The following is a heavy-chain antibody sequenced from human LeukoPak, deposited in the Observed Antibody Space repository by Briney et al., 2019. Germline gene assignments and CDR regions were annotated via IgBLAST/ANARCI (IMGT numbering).Heavy chain of an antibody. CDR3: TTVSPEKYYYYMDV. CDR2: IKSKTDGGTT. J-gene: IGHJ6*03. CDR1: GFTFSNAW. V-gene: IGHV3-15*01. Sequence: GSLRLFCAASGFTFSNAWMSRVRQAPGEGLEGVGRIKSKTDGGTTDYAAPVKGRFTISRDDSKNTLYLQMNSLKTEDTAVYYCTTVSPEKYYYYMDVWGKGTTVTISS. D-gene: IGHD1-14*01.